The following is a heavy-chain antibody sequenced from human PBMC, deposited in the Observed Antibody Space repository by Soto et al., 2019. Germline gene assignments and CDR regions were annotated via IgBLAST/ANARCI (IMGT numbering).Heavy chain of an antibody. CDR1: GFTFSSYE. D-gene: IGHD3-9*01. J-gene: IGHJ6*02. CDR2: ISVSGTMR. V-gene: IGHV3-48*03. CDR3: ATAGLTGTV. Sequence: QLVESGGGSVQPGRSLRLSCAPSGFTFSSYEMNWVRQAPGKGLEWVSYISVSGTMRLYADAVKGRFTISRDNTKKILYLHMHSLRAEDTALYYCATAGLTGTVWGQGTTVTVSS.